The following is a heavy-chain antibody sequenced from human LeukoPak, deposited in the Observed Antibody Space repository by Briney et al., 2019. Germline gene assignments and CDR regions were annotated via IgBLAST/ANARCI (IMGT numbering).Heavy chain of an antibody. V-gene: IGHV4-38-2*01. D-gene: IGHD2-2*01. Sequence: PSETLSLTCAVSGYSISSGYYRGWIRQPPGKGLEWIGSLYHSGSTYYNPSLKSRVTMSVDTSKNQFSLKLSSVTAADTAVYYCARGYCSSTSCYYPWGQGTLVTVSS. CDR3: ARGYCSSTSCYYP. J-gene: IGHJ5*02. CDR1: GYSISSGYY. CDR2: LYHSGST.